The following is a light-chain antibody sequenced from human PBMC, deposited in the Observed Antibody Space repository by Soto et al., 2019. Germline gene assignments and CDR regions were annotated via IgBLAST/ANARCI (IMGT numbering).Light chain of an antibody. CDR1: SSDVGGYNY. Sequence: QSALTQPASVSGSPGQSITISCTGTSSDVGGYNYVSWYQQHPGKAPKLIISDVSNRPSGVSNRFSGSKSGDTTSLTISGLQAEDEADYYCSSYTSSNTLYVFGTGTMLTVL. V-gene: IGLV2-14*01. J-gene: IGLJ1*01. CDR3: SSYTSSNTLYV. CDR2: DVS.